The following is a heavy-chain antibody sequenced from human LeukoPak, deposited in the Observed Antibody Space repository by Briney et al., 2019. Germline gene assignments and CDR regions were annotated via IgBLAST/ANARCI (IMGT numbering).Heavy chain of an antibody. CDR3: ARPTGSGSYSGPPDY. D-gene: IGHD3-10*01. Sequence: GGSLRLSCAASGFTFSSYWMSWVRQAPGKGLEWVANIKQDGSEKYYVDSVKGRFTISRDNAKNSLYLQMNSLRAEDTAVYYCARPTGSGSYSGPPDYWGQGTLVTVSS. J-gene: IGHJ4*02. CDR2: IKQDGSEK. CDR1: GFTFSSYW. V-gene: IGHV3-7*01.